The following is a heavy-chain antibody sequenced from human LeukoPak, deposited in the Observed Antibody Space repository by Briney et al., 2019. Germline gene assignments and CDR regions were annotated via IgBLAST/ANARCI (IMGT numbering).Heavy chain of an antibody. D-gene: IGHD3-10*01. Sequence: SETLSLTCTVSGYSISSGYYWSWIRQPPGKGLEWIGYIYYTGSTNHNPSLKSRVTISVDTSKNQFSLKLSSVTAADTAVYYCARRWDYYGSGSYSWFDPWGQGTLVTVSS. CDR1: GYSISSGYY. CDR3: ARRWDYYGSGSYSWFDP. J-gene: IGHJ5*02. V-gene: IGHV4-59*08. CDR2: IYYTGST.